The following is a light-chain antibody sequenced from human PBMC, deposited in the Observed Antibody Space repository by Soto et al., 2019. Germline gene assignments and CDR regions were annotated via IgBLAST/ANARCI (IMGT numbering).Light chain of an antibody. CDR2: DAS. J-gene: IGKJ4*01. CDR1: QTISSY. V-gene: IGKV3-11*01. Sequence: EIVLTQSPATLSLSPGERATLSCRASQTISSYLAWYQQKPSQAPRLLIYDASNRAAGIPARFSGFGSGTDFTLTISSLEPEDVAIYYCQQRTNWPLTFGGGTNVEIK. CDR3: QQRTNWPLT.